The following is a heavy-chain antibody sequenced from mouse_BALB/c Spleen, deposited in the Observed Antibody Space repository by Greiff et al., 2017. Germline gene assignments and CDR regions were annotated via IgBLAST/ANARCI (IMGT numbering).Heavy chain of an antibody. V-gene: IGHV1S81*02. CDR2: INPSNGGT. D-gene: IGHD2-4*01. CDR1: GYTFTSYY. Sequence: VQLKESGAELVKPGASVKLSCKASGYTFTSYYMYWVKQRPGQGLEWIGEINPSNGGTNFNEKFKSKATLTVDKSSSTAYMQLSSLTSEDSAVYYCTRGDYFAYWGQGTLVTVSA. J-gene: IGHJ3*01. CDR3: TRGDYFAY.